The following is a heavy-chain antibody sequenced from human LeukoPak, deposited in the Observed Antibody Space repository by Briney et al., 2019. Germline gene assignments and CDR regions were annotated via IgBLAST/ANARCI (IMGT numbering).Heavy chain of an antibody. V-gene: IGHV3-48*03. D-gene: IGHD2-15*01. Sequence: GGSLRLSCAASGFTFSSYEMNWVRQAPGKGLEWVSYISSSGSTIYYADSVKGRFTISRDNAKNSLYLQMNSLRAEDTAVYYCARVQGGIVVVVAATWAFDIWGQGTMVTVSS. CDR2: ISSSGSTI. CDR3: ARVQGGIVVVVAATWAFDI. J-gene: IGHJ3*02. CDR1: GFTFSSYE.